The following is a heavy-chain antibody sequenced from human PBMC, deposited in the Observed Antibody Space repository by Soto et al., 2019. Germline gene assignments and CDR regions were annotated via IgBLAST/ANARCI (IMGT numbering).Heavy chain of an antibody. Sequence: SVTLSLTCTVSGGSISSYYWSLIRQPPGKGLEWIGYIYYSGGTNYNPSLKSRVTISVDTSKNQFSLKLSSVTAADTAVYYCARGLYYDILTGLDYWGQGTLVTVSS. CDR2: IYYSGGT. CDR3: ARGLYYDILTGLDY. CDR1: GGSISSYY. V-gene: IGHV4-59*01. J-gene: IGHJ4*02. D-gene: IGHD3-9*01.